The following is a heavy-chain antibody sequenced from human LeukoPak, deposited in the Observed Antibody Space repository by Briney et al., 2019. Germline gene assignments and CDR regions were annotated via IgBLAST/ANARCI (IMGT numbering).Heavy chain of an antibody. CDR1: GGSISNYY. V-gene: IGHV4-4*07. J-gene: IGHJ4*02. D-gene: IGHD3-10*01. CDR3: AREHMVRGVINR. Sequence: SETLSLTCTVSGGSISNYYWSWIRQPAGKRLEWLGRIYSSGSTNYNPSLESRVTASVDTSKNQFSLKLSPVTAADTAVYYCAREHMVRGVINRWGQGALVTVSS. CDR2: IYSSGST.